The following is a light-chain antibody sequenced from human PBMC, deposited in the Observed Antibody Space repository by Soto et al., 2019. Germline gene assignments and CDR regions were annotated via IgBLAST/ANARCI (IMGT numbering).Light chain of an antibody. CDR1: QSVGSNS. V-gene: IGKV3-20*01. Sequence: ENVRTQSPGTLSLSPWERVTLSCRASQSVGSNSIAWYQQKPGQAPRLLISGASTRATGIPDRFRGSGSGTDFTLTISRLEPEDFALYYCQHYSNWPPWTFGRGTKVDI. CDR2: GAS. J-gene: IGKJ1*01. CDR3: QHYSNWPPWT.